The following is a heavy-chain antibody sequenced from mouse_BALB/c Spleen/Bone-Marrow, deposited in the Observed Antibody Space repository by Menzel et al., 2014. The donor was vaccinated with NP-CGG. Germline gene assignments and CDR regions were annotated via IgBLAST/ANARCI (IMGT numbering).Heavy chain of an antibody. J-gene: IGHJ2*01. CDR2: INPSNGRS. CDR3: ARCYYGNYFDY. Sequence: QVQLQQSGAELVKPGASVKLSCKASGYTFTSYWMHWVKQRPGQGLEWIGEINPSNGRSNYNEKFKSRATLTVDKSSSTAYMQLSSLTPEDSAVYYCARCYYGNYFDYWGQGTTLTVSS. D-gene: IGHD2-1*01. CDR1: GYTFTSYW. V-gene: IGHV1S81*02.